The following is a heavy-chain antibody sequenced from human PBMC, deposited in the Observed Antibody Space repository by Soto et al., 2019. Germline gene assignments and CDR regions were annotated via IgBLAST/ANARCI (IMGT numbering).Heavy chain of an antibody. D-gene: IGHD2-8*01. CDR3: AKIPPIVLMVYAIGGWFDP. J-gene: IGHJ5*02. CDR2: ISGSGGST. Sequence: EVQLLESGGGLVQPGGSLRLSCAASGFTFSSYAMSWVRQAPGKGLEWVSAISGSGGSTYYADSVKGRFTISRDNSKNTLYLQMNSLRAEDTAVYYCAKIPPIVLMVYAIGGWFDPWGQGTLVTVSS. V-gene: IGHV3-23*01. CDR1: GFTFSSYA.